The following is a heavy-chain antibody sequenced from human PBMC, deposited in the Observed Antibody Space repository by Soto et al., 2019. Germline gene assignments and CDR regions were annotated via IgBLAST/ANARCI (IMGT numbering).Heavy chain of an antibody. CDR2: IWYDGNNK. CDR3: ARGCSNLVDLDY. Sequence: QVQLVESGGGVVQPGRSLRLSCAASGFTFSSYGMHWVRQAPGKGLEWVAVIWYDGNNKYYADSVKGRFTISRDNSKNTLYLQMNSLRAEDTAVYYCARGCSNLVDLDYWGQGTLVTVSS. D-gene: IGHD2-15*01. J-gene: IGHJ4*02. CDR1: GFTFSSYG. V-gene: IGHV3-33*01.